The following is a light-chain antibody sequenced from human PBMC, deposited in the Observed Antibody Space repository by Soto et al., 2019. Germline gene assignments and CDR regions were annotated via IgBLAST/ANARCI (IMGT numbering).Light chain of an antibody. CDR1: SSNIGSNT. J-gene: IGLJ1*01. V-gene: IGLV1-44*01. CDR3: AAWDDSLNAYV. CDR2: SDN. Sequence: QSVRTQPPSASGTPGQRVTISCSGSSSNIGSNTVNWYQQVPGTAPRFLIYSDNQRPSGVPDRVSGSKSGTSASLAISGLQSEDEADYYCAAWDDSLNAYVFGTGTKVTVL.